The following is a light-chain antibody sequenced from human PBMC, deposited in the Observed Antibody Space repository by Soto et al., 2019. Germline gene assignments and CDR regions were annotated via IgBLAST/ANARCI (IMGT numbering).Light chain of an antibody. CDR3: CLYAVSYPVV. CDR1: SSDVGGYNY. J-gene: IGLJ2*01. V-gene: IGLV2-11*01. CDR2: DVS. Sequence: QSALTQARSVSGSPGQSVTISCTGTSSDVGGYNYVSWYQQHPGKAPKLMIYDVSKRPSGVPDRFSGSKSGNTASLTISGLQAEDEADYYCCLYAVSYPVVFGGGTKLTVL.